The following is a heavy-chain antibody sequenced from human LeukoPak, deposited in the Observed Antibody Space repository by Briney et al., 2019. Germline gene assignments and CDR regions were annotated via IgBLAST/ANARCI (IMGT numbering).Heavy chain of an antibody. CDR2: LSGSGGAT. Sequence: GGSLRLSCAASGFTFSSYAMSWVRQAPGKGLEWVSVLSGSGGATYYADSVKGRFTISRDNSKNTLYLQMNSLRAEGTAVYYCAKASGYGGNSANFDYWGQGTLVTVSS. J-gene: IGHJ4*02. V-gene: IGHV3-23*01. CDR3: AKASGYGGNSANFDY. CDR1: GFTFSSYA. D-gene: IGHD4-23*01.